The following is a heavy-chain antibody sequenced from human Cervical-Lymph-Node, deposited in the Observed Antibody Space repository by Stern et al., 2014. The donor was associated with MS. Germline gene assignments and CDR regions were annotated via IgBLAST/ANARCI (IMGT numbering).Heavy chain of an antibody. CDR2: IRWNSGSM. J-gene: IGHJ6*02. V-gene: IGHV3-9*01. Sequence: VQLVESGGGLVQPGRALRLSCAGSRFNFADYAMHWVRQAPGRGLEVVSSIRWNSGSMEYADSVKGRFTISRDNAKNSLYLQMDSLRVEDTAIYYCAKDISSGRWEAQYYYGMDVWGQGTTVTVSS. D-gene: IGHD6-19*01. CDR3: AKDISSGRWEAQYYYGMDV. CDR1: RFNFADYA.